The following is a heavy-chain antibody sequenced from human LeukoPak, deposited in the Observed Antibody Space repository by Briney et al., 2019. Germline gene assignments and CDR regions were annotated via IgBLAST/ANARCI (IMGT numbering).Heavy chain of an antibody. CDR1: GYIFTSYW. CDR2: IFPDDSDT. D-gene: IGHD3-22*01. Sequence: GESLKISCKASGYIFTSYWLGWVRQMPGKGLEWMGIIFPDDSDTRYSPSFQGQVTISADKSITTAYLEWSSLKASDTAMCYCARPRWYDSMSGGWYDSWGQGTLVTVSS. V-gene: IGHV5-51*01. J-gene: IGHJ5*01. CDR3: ARPRWYDSMSGGWYDS.